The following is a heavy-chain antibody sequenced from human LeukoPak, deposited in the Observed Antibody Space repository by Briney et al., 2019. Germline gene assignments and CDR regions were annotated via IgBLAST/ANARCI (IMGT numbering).Heavy chain of an antibody. CDR3: AREYGYNWGYYFDY. D-gene: IGHD5-24*01. CDR2: IKQDGSEK. V-gene: IGHV3-7*01. Sequence: GGSLRLSCAASGFTFSSYWMSWVRQAPGKGLEWVANIKQDGSEKYYVDSVKGRFTISRDNAKNSLYLQMNSLRAGDTAVYYCAREYGYNWGYYFDYWGQGTLVTVSS. J-gene: IGHJ4*02. CDR1: GFTFSSYW.